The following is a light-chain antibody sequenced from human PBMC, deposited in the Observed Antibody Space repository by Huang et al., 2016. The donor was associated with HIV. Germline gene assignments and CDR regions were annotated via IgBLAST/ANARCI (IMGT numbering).Light chain of an antibody. J-gene: IGKJ1*01. CDR1: QSVSSW. CDR2: KSS. Sequence: DIQMSQSPSTLSASVGDRVTITCRASQSVSSWLAWYQQKPGKAPQLLFYKSSTVESWVPSRCSGSGSGTEFNLTISSLEADDFASYYCQQYNTYSTFGQGTKVEIK. CDR3: QQYNTYST. V-gene: IGKV1-5*03.